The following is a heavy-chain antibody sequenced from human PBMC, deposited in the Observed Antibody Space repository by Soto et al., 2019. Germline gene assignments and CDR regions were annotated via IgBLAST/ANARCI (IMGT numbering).Heavy chain of an antibody. Sequence: EASVTVSCKASGYTFTRYDSKWVRQDNGQGLEWMGWMNPNSGNTGYAQKFQGRVTMTRNTSISTAYMELSSLRSEDTAVYYCAKVEGSGSYYYYYYYYMDVWGKGTTVTVSS. CDR3: AKVEGSGSYYYYYYYYMDV. CDR2: MNPNSGNT. J-gene: IGHJ6*03. CDR1: GYTFTRYD. D-gene: IGHD3-10*01. V-gene: IGHV1-8*01.